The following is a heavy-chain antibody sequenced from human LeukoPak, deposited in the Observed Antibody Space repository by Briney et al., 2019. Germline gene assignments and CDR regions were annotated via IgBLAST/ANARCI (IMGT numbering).Heavy chain of an antibody. D-gene: IGHD6-19*01. J-gene: IGHJ4*02. CDR3: AREIHSSGWYVDY. Sequence: GGSLRLSCAVSGFTFSDYYMTWVRQAPGKGLEWVANIKEDGSETYYVDSVKGRFTISRDNAKNSLYLQMNSLRAEDTAVYYCAREIHSSGWYVDYWGQGTLVTVSS. CDR2: IKEDGSET. CDR1: GFTFSDYY. V-gene: IGHV3-7*01.